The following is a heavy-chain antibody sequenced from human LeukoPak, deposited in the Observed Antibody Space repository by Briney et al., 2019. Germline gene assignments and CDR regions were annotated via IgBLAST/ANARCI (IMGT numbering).Heavy chain of an antibody. J-gene: IGHJ3*02. CDR1: GGSFSGYY. Sequence: SETLSLTCAIYGGSFSGYYWSWIRQPPGKGLEWIGEIHHSGSTNYNPSLKSRVTKSVDTSKKQFSLKLSSVTAADTAVYYCARLSPERDGYNSDAFDIWGQGTMVTVSS. CDR2: IHHSGST. D-gene: IGHD5-24*01. V-gene: IGHV4-34*01. CDR3: ARLSPERDGYNSDAFDI.